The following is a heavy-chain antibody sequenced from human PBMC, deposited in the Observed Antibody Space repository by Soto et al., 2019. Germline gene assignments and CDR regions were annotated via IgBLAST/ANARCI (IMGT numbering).Heavy chain of an antibody. CDR1: GGTFSSYA. CDR3: ARTRHRYSWSYSTLRY. V-gene: IGHV1-69*01. Sequence: QVQLVQSGAEVKKPGSSVKVSCKASGGTFSSYAISWVRQAPGQGLEWMEGIIPIFGTANYEQKFQGRVPITEDGATSTAYMELSSLRSEDTAVYYCARTRHRYSWSYSTLRYWGQGTLVTVSS. J-gene: IGHJ4*02. D-gene: IGHD1-26*01. CDR2: IIPIFGTA.